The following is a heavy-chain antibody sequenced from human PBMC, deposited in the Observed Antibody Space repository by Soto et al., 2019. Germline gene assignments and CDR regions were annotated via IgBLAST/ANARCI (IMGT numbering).Heavy chain of an antibody. J-gene: IGHJ6*02. V-gene: IGHV3-30-3*01. CDR1: GFTFSSYA. Sequence: QVQLVESGGGVVQPGRSLRLSCAASGFTFSSYAMHWVRQAPGKGLEWVAVISYDGSNKYYADYVKGRFTISRDNSKNTLYLQMNSLRTEDTAVYYCAREWVTSRQDPHGLDVWGQGTTVTVS. CDR2: ISYDGSNK. CDR3: AREWVTSRQDPHGLDV. D-gene: IGHD4-4*01.